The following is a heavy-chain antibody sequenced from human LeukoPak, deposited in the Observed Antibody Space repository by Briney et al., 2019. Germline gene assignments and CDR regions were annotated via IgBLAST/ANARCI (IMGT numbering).Heavy chain of an antibody. CDR1: GYTFTGYY. D-gene: IGHD3-9*01. CDR2: INPNSGGT. V-gene: IGHV1-2*02. CDR3: ARDNCDILTAHREDWFDP. J-gene: IGHJ5*02. Sequence: GASVKVSCKASGYTFTGYYMHWVRQAPGQGLEWMGWINPNSGGTNYAQKFQGRVTMTRDTSISTAYMELSRLRSDDTAVYYCARDNCDILTAHREDWFDPWGQGTLVTVSS.